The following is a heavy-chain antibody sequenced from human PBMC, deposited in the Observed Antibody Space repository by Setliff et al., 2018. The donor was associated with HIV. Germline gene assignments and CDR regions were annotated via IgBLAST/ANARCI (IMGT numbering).Heavy chain of an antibody. V-gene: IGHV4-59*08. CDR1: GDSISSYS. Sequence: SETLSLTCTVSGDSISSYSWNWIRQSPGGGLEWIGFIFSSGSTKYNPSLQSRVTISVDRSQNQFSLRLRFVTATDTAVYYCARHLWFYYVAESYGYFDYWGQGSLVTVSS. CDR2: IFSSGST. CDR3: ARHLWFYYVAESYGYFDY. D-gene: IGHD3-10*01. J-gene: IGHJ4*02.